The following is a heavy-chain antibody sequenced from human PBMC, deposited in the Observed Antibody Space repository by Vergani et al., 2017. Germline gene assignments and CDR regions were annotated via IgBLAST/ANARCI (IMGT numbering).Heavy chain of an antibody. CDR1: GYTFTSYG. V-gene: IGHV1-18*01. Sequence: QVQLVQSGAEVKKPGASVKVSCKASGYTFTSYGISWVRQAPGQGLEWMGWISAYNGNTNYAQKLQGRVTMTTDTSPSTAYMELRSLRSDDTAVYYCARDVAIIPDSSSWLPQWYYYYYMDVWGKGTTVTVSS. CDR3: ARDVAIIPDSSSWLPQWYYYYYMDV. CDR2: ISAYNGNT. J-gene: IGHJ6*03. D-gene: IGHD6-13*01.